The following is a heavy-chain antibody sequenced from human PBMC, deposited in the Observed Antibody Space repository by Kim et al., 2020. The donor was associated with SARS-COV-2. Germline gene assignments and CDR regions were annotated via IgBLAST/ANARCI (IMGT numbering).Heavy chain of an antibody. V-gene: IGHV3-30*18. CDR1: GFTFSTNG. CDR2: IPYDGSTK. Sequence: GGSLRLSCAASGFTFSTNGMHWVRQAPGKGLEWVAVIPYDGSTKYYADSVKGRFTISRDNSKNTLYLQMNSLRAEDTAVYYCAKPTGYVTTFFDYWGQGTLGTVSS. CDR3: AKPTGYVTTFFDY. D-gene: IGHD3-16*01. J-gene: IGHJ4*02.